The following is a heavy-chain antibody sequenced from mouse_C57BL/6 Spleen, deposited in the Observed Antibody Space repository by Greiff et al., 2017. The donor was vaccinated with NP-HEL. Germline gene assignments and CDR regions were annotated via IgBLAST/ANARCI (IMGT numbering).Heavy chain of an antibody. D-gene: IGHD1-1*01. Sequence: EVQLVESVAELVRPGASVKLSCTASGFNIKNTYMHWVKQRPEQGLEWIGRIDPANGNTKYAPKFQGKATITADTSSNTAYLQLSSLTSEDTAIYYCARSSITTVVAGFDYWGQGTTLTVSS. CDR2: IDPANGNT. J-gene: IGHJ2*01. CDR1: GFNIKNTY. V-gene: IGHV14-3*01. CDR3: ARSSITTVVAGFDY.